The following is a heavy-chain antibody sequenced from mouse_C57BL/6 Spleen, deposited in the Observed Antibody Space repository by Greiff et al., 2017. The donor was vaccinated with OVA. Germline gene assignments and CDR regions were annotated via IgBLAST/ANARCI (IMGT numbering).Heavy chain of an antibody. J-gene: IGHJ1*03. CDR2: IDPSDSET. D-gene: IGHD3-3*01. CDR1: GYTSTSYW. Sequence: VQLQQPGAELVRPGSSVKLSCKASGYTSTSYWMHWVKQRPIQGLEWIGNIDPSDSETHYNQKFKDKATLTVDKSSSTAYMQLSSLTSEDSAVYYCARSRAGTNWYFDVWGTGTTVTVSS. V-gene: IGHV1-52*01. CDR3: ARSRAGTNWYFDV.